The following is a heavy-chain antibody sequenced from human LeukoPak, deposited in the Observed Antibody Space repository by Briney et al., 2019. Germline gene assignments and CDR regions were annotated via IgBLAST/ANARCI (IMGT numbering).Heavy chain of an antibody. V-gene: IGHV3-74*01. J-gene: IGHJ4*02. CDR1: GFTVSSNY. D-gene: IGHD6-19*01. Sequence: GSLRLSCAASGFTVSSNYMSWVRQAPGKGLVWVSRIDHDGTSTIYADSVKGRFTISRDNARKTLYLQMNSLRAEDTAVYYCARVGAYSSGPADSWGQGTLVTVSS. CDR3: ARVGAYSSGPADS. CDR2: IDHDGTST.